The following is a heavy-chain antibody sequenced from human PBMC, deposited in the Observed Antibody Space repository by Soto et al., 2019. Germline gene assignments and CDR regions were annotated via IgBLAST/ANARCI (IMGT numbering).Heavy chain of an antibody. CDR1: GGSFSGYY. D-gene: IGHD1-26*01. J-gene: IGHJ4*02. CDR2: INHSGST. CDR3: ARGSPGVGATTFDY. V-gene: IGHV4-34*01. Sequence: SETLSLTCAVYGGSFSGYYWSWIRQPPGKGLEWIGEINHSGSTNYNPSLKSRVTISVDTSKNQFSLKLSSVTAADTAVYYCARGSPGVGATTFDYWGQGTLVTVSS.